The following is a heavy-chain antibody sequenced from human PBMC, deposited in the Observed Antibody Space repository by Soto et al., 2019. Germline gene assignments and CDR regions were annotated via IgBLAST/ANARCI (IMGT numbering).Heavy chain of an antibody. CDR3: ARGHDVVRVPLAIRVAYFDC. CDR2: ISATGSDM. Sequence: GGSLRLSCADSGFTFSSYTMNWVRQAPGRGLEWVSSISATGSDMSYADSVKGRFTISRDNTKNSLFLQLNNLRVEDAAVYFCARGHDVVRVPLAIRVAYFDCWGQGAVVTVS. D-gene: IGHD2-8*01. V-gene: IGHV3-21*01. J-gene: IGHJ4*02. CDR1: GFTFSSYT.